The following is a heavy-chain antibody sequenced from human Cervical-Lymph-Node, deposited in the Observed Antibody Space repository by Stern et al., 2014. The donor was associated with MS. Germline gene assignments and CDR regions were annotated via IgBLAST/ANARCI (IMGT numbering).Heavy chain of an antibody. V-gene: IGHV3-21*01. D-gene: IGHD3-9*01. CDR1: GFTFSSYS. CDR2: ISSSSSYI. J-gene: IGHJ1*01. CDR3: ARGNYDILSGGAEYFQH. Sequence: EVQLEESGGGLVKPGGSLRLSCAASGFTFSSYSMNWVRQAPGKGLEWVSSISSSSSYIYYADSVKGRFTISRDNAKNSLYLQMNSLRAEDTAVYYCARGNYDILSGGAEYFQHWGQGTLVTVSS.